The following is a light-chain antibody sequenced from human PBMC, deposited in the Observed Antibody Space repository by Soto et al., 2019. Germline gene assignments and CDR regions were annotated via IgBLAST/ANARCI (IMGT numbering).Light chain of an antibody. J-gene: IGLJ2*01. Sequence: QSALTQPPPASGSPGQSVTISCTGSSSDVGGYNFVSWYQQHPGKAPKLMIYDVSERPSGVPDRFSGSKSGNTASLTVSGLQADDEADYYCSSYAGTNIPVVFGGGTKLTVL. CDR1: SSDVGGYNF. CDR2: DVS. CDR3: SSYAGTNIPVV. V-gene: IGLV2-8*01.